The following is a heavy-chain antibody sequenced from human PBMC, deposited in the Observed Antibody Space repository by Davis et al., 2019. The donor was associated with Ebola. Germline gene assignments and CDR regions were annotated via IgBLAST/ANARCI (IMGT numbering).Heavy chain of an antibody. J-gene: IGHJ4*02. CDR2: IYYSGST. CDR3: ASTGEMATNDY. V-gene: IGHV4-39*01. D-gene: IGHD5-24*01. CDR1: GGSISSSSYY. Sequence: SETLSLTCTASGGSISSSSYYWGWIRQPPGKGLEWIGSIYYSGSTYYNPSLKSRVTISVDTSKNQFSLKLSSVTAADTAVYYCASTGEMATNDYWGQGTLVTVSS.